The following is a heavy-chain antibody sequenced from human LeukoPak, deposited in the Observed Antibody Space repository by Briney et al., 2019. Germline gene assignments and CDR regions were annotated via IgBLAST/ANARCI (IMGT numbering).Heavy chain of an antibody. CDR2: IIPIFGTA. Sequence: SVKVSCKASGGTFSSYAISWVRQAPGQGLECMGGIIPIFGTANYAQKFQGRVTITADKSTSTAYMELSSLRSEDTAVYYCARDGAKIAAAGTFDYWGQGTLVTVSS. CDR3: ARDGAKIAAAGTFDY. J-gene: IGHJ4*02. V-gene: IGHV1-69*06. D-gene: IGHD6-13*01. CDR1: GGTFSSYA.